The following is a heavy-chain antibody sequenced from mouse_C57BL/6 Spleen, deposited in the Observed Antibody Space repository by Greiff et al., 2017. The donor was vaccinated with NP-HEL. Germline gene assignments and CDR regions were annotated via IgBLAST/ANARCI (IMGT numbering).Heavy chain of an antibody. J-gene: IGHJ3*01. CDR1: GFSFNTYA. CDR2: IRSKSNNYAT. CDR3: VRDYYGSGFAY. V-gene: IGHV10-1*01. Sequence: EVHLVESGGGLVQPKGSLKLSCAASGFSFNTYAMNWVRQAPGKGLEWVARIRSKSNNYATYYADSVKDRFTISRDDSESMLYLQMNNLKTEDTAMYYCVRDYYGSGFAYWGQGTLVTVSA. D-gene: IGHD1-1*01.